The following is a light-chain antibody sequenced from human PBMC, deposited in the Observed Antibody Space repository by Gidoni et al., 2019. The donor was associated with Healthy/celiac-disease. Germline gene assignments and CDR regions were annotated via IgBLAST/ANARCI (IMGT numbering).Light chain of an antibody. CDR2: GET. V-gene: IGKV3-15*01. CDR1: QSVSSN. J-gene: IGKJ1*01. CDR3: QQYNNWPPWT. Sequence: EIVMTQSPATLSVSPGERATLSCRASQSVSSNLAWYQQKPGQAHRLLIYGETTRATGIPARLSGGGSGTEFTLTLSSLQSEDFAVYYGQQYNNWPPWTFGQGTKVEIK.